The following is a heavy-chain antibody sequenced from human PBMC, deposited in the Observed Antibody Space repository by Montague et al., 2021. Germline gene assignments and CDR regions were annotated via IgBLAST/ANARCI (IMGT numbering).Heavy chain of an antibody. J-gene: IGHJ5*01. CDR2: ITSDGSDT. V-gene: IGHV3-74*01. Sequence: SLRLSCAASGFSFSTLCMHWVRQAPGKGLVWVSQITSDGSDTNYADSVKGRFTISRDNAKSTLYLQMNSLRDEDTAVYYCVRDRRTAWFDSWGQGTLVTVSS. CDR3: VRDRRTAWFDS. CDR1: GFSFSTLC. D-gene: IGHD5-18*01.